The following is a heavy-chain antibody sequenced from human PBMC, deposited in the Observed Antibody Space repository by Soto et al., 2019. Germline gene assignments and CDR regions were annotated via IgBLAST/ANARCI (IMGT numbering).Heavy chain of an antibody. J-gene: IGHJ4*02. V-gene: IGHV3-23*01. CDR2: ISGSGGST. CDR1: GFTFSSYA. D-gene: IGHD2-2*01. Sequence: EVQLLESGGGLVQPGGSLRLSCAASGFTFSSYAMSWVRQAPGKGLEWVSAISGSGGSTYYADSVKGRFTISRDNSKNTLYLQMNSLRAEDTAVYYCAKDGEALDVVVVPRYYWGQGTLVTVSS. CDR3: AKDGEALDVVVVPRYY.